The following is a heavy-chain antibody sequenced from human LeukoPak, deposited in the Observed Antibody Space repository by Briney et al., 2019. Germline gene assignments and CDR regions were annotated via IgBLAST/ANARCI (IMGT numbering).Heavy chain of an antibody. CDR2: ISGSGGST. CDR1: GFTFSSYA. V-gene: IGHV3-23*01. CDR3: AKDTLLWFGELYGDAFDI. Sequence: GGSLRLSCAASGFTFSSYAMSWVRQAPGKGLEWVSAISGSGGSTHYADSVKGRFTISRDNSKNTLYLQMNSLRAEDTAVYYCAKDTLLWFGELYGDAFDIWGQGTLVTVSS. D-gene: IGHD3-10*01. J-gene: IGHJ3*02.